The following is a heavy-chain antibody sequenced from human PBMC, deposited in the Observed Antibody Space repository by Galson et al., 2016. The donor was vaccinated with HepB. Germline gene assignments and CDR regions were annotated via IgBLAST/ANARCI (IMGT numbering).Heavy chain of an antibody. J-gene: IGHJ6*03. CDR3: ARVYDFNSLGHYYYSMDV. V-gene: IGHV1-3*01. D-gene: IGHD3-3*01. Sequence: SVKVSCKASEYTFAIHAIHWVRQAPGQRLQWMGWINVGNGGTKYSQNFQGRVTITWDTSATTAHMELSSLRSDDTAVYYCARVYDFNSLGHYYYSMDVWGKGTRVTVSS. CDR1: EYTFAIHA. CDR2: INVGNGGT.